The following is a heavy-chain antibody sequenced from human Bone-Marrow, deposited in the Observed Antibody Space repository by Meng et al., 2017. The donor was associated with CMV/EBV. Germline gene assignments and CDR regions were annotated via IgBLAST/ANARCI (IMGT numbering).Heavy chain of an antibody. CDR1: GFTFSSDA. Sequence: GGSLRLSCAASGFTFSSDATHWVRQAPGKGLEWVAVISYDGINKYYTDSVKGRFTISRDNSKTTLYPQRNSLRVEDTAVYDCARDRKLDGEDHYYVMDVWGQGTTVTVSS. D-gene: IGHD5-24*01. CDR2: ISYDGINK. V-gene: IGHV3-30-3*01. CDR3: ARDRKLDGEDHYYVMDV. J-gene: IGHJ6*02.